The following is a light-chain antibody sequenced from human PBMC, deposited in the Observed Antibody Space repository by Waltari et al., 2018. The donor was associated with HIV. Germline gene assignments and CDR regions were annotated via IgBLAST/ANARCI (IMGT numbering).Light chain of an antibody. CDR2: DDS. CDR1: SIGTKS. V-gene: IGLV3-21*02. CDR3: QVWYSLTDPVV. J-gene: IGLJ2*01. Sequence: SYVLTQPPSVSVAPGQTARIACGGNSIGTKSVHWYQQKPGQAPVLVVADDSDRTSGIPYGCSGSKAGNAATRTISRVEVGDEADYYCQVWYSLTDPVVVGGGTKLTVL.